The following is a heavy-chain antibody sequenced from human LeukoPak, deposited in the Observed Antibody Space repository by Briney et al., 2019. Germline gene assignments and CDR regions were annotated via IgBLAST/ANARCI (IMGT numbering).Heavy chain of an antibody. V-gene: IGHV3-7*03. D-gene: IGHD3-16*01. CDR3: ARGGGLDV. Sequence: GGSLRLSCAASGFTFNRYWMSWVRQSPGKGLEWVANIKQDGGEKYYVDSVEGRFSISRDNAKNSLDLQMNSLRAEDTAVYFCARGGGLDVWGQGATVTVSS. J-gene: IGHJ6*02. CDR1: GFTFNRYW. CDR2: IKQDGGEK.